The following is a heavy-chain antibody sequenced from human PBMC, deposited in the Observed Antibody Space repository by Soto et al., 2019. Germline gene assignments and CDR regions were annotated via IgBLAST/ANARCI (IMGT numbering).Heavy chain of an antibody. CDR2: ISYDGSNK. CDR1: GFTFSIYA. CDR3: ARDQTGITTAGGGRIDY. V-gene: IGHV3-30-3*01. D-gene: IGHD6-13*01. J-gene: IGHJ4*02. Sequence: QVQLVESGGGVVQPGRSLRLSCAASGFTFSIYAMPWVRQTPGTGLECVGIISYDGSNKYYADSVKGRFTISRDNSKNTLYLQMNSLRAEDTAVYYCARDQTGITTAGGGRIDYWGQGTLVTVSS.